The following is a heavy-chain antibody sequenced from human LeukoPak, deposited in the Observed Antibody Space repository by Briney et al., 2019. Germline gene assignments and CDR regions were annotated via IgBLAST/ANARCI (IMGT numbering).Heavy chain of an antibody. CDR2: IWYDGSNK. J-gene: IGHJ4*02. CDR3: AKGLDWYCSGGSCYSIDY. V-gene: IGHV3-33*06. Sequence: GGSLRLSCAASGFTFSSYWMSWVRQAPGKGLEWVAVIWYDGSNKYYADSVKGRFTISRDNSKNTLYLQMNSLRAEDTAVYYCAKGLDWYCSGGSCYSIDYWGQGTLVTVSS. CDR1: GFTFSSYW. D-gene: IGHD2-15*01.